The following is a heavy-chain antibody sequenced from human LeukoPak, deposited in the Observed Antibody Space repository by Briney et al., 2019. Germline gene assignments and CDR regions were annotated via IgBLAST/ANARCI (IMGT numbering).Heavy chain of an antibody. Sequence: ASVKVSCKASGDTFRNYAISWVRPAPGQGLDWMGRIILILGLATYAQKFQGRVTITADKSTRTASMELSSLRSEDTAVYYCACGSWAGDHYYFDYWGQGTLVTVSS. V-gene: IGHV1-69*04. CDR3: ACGSWAGDHYYFDY. J-gene: IGHJ4*02. CDR1: GDTFRNYA. CDR2: IILILGLA. D-gene: IGHD2-15*01.